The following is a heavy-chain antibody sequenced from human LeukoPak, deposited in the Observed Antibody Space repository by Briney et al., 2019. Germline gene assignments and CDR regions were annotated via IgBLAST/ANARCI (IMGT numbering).Heavy chain of an antibody. V-gene: IGHV1-46*01. CDR1: GGTFSSYA. Sequence: ASVKVSCKASGGTFSSYAISWVRQAPGQGLEWMGIINPSGGSTKYAQKLQGRVTMTSDTSTSTVYMELSSLRSEDTAVYYCARDDSSGPQVYWGQGTPVTVSS. CDR3: ARDDSSGPQVY. D-gene: IGHD3-22*01. CDR2: INPSGGST. J-gene: IGHJ4*02.